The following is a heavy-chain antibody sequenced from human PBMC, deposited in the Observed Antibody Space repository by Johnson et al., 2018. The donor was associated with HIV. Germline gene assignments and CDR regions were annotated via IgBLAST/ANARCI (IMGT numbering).Heavy chain of an antibody. CDR3: ARRALHDDVLTDDPVASNAFDI. CDR1: GFTFSTYG. D-gene: IGHD3-9*01. CDR2: ISYDGSIE. J-gene: IGHJ3*02. V-gene: IGHV3-30*03. Sequence: QVQLVESGGGLVQPGGSLRLSCAASGFTFSTYGMHGVRQAPGKGLQWVAVISYDGSIEYYVDSVTRRFTLSSDNDKNTLYLQMNTLTAADTAVYFSARRALHDDVLTDDPVASNAFDIWGQGTMVTVSS.